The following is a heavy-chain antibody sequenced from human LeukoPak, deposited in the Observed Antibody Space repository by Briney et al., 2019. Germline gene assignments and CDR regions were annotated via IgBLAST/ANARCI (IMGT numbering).Heavy chain of an antibody. D-gene: IGHD2-21*02. CDR1: GFTFRSFW. V-gene: IGHV3-74*01. CDR2: MNGDGSST. J-gene: IGHJ3*02. Sequence: GGSLRLSCAASGFTFRSFWMHWVRQDPGKGLVWVSFMNGDGSSTNYADSVKGRFTISRDNAKNTLSLQMNSLRAEDTAVYYCARTAPDAFDIWGQGTMVTVSS. CDR3: ARTAPDAFDI.